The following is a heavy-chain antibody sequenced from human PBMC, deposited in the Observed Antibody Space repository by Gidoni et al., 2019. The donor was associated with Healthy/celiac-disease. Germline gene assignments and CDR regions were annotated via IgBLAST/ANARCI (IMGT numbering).Heavy chain of an antibody. J-gene: IGHJ5*02. CDR3: ARDTPCSSPAPCLTQNNWFDP. D-gene: IGHD6-6*01. CDR1: GDSVSSNSAA. CDR2: TYYRSKWYN. V-gene: IGHV6-1*02. Sequence: GLVKPSQTLSLTCAISGDSVSSNSAAWNWIRQSPSRGLEWLGRTYYRSKWYNDYAVSVKSRITINPDTSKNQFSLQLNSVTPEDTAVYYCARDTPCSSPAPCLTQNNWFDPWGQGTLVTVSS.